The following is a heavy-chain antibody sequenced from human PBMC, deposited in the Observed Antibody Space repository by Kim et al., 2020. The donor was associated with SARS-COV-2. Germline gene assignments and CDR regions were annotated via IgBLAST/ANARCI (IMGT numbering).Heavy chain of an antibody. D-gene: IGHD6-13*01. Sequence: GGSLRLSCAASGFTVSRNYMSWVRQAPGKGLEWVSVIYSGGGTYYADSVKGRFTISRDNSKNTLYLQMNSLRAEDTAVYYCARGLVGSSGGYGMDVWGQGTTVTVSS. V-gene: IGHV3-53*01. CDR1: GFTVSRNY. CDR3: ARGLVGSSGGYGMDV. J-gene: IGHJ6*02. CDR2: IYSGGGT.